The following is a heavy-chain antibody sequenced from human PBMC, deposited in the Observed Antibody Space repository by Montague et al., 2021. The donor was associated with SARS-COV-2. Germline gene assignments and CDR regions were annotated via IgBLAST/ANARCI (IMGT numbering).Heavy chain of an antibody. CDR2: INQSGST. CDR3: ARVAGGYYHDSSAYFDY. D-gene: IGHD3-22*01. V-gene: IGHV4-34*01. Sequence: SETLSLTCAVYGGSFSGYYWSWTRQPPGKGLEWIGEINQSGSTNYNPSLKSRVTLSVDTSKKQFPLKLSSLTAADTAVYYCARVAGGYYHDSSAYFDYWGQGSLVTVSS. CDR1: GGSFSGYY. J-gene: IGHJ4*02.